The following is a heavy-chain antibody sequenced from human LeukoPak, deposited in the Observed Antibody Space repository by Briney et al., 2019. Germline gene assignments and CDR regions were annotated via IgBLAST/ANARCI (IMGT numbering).Heavy chain of an antibody. V-gene: IGHV3-15*01. CDR2: IKSKTDGETT. CDR3: TTDEVGIIDY. J-gene: IGHJ4*02. Sequence: GGSLRLSCAASGFNFSIYSMNWVRQAPGKGLEWVGRIKSKTDGETTDYAAPVNARFTISRDDLKNTLFLQMNSLKSEDTAVYYCTTDEVGIIDYWGQGTLVTVSS. D-gene: IGHD3-10*01. CDR1: GFNFSIYS.